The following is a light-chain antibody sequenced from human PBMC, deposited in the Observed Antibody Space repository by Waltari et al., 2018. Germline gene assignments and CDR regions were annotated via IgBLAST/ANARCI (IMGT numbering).Light chain of an antibody. CDR3: QQYNNWLT. J-gene: IGKJ4*01. CDR1: QSISSW. Sequence: MTQSPSTLSASVGDRVTITCRASQSISSWLAWYQQKPGQAPRLLIYGASTRATGIAARFSGSGSGTEFTLTISSLQSEDFAVYYCQQYNNWLTFGGGTKVEIK. CDR2: GAS. V-gene: IGKV3-15*01.